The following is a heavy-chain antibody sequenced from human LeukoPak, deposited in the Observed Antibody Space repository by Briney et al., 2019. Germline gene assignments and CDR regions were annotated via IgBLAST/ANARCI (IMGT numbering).Heavy chain of an antibody. CDR2: IYTGGGT. D-gene: IGHD3-3*01. V-gene: IGHV3-66*01. CDR1: ECIVSGNY. J-gene: IGHJ3*02. CDR3: AHYGFWSGHALDI. Sequence: GGSLRLSCAASECIVSGNYMTWVRQAPGRGLEWLSVIYTGGGTYYADSVKGRFTISRDTSKTTVYLQMNSLRGDDTAIYYCAHYGFWSGHALDIWGQGTMVTVSS.